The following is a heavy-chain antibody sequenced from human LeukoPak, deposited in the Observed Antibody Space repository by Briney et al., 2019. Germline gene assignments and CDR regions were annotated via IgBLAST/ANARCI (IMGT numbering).Heavy chain of an antibody. Sequence: GGSLRLSCAASGCTFSRYSMNWVRQAPGKGLEWVSSISSSSSYIYYADSVKGRFTISRDNAKNSLSLQMNSLRAEDTAVYYCARDGGAGELTAIGAFDIWGQGTMVTVSS. CDR1: GCTFSRYS. V-gene: IGHV3-21*01. CDR3: ARDGGAGELTAIGAFDI. CDR2: ISSSSSYI. J-gene: IGHJ3*02. D-gene: IGHD3-16*01.